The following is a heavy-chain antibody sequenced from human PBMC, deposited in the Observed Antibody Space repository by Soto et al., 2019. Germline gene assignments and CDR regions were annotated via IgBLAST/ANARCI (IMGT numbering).Heavy chain of an antibody. J-gene: IGHJ4*01. Sequence: ASEDLSPPRSGSGGSPTPEPYLLCRLLQTPGRGLEWIGSVLQSGSTSYNPSLKSRLSISVDTSKNQFSLRLNSVTAADTAVYYCDAVAAIRPILDYRGHGVLVTVSS. V-gene: IGHV4-39*01. CDR3: DAVAAIRPILDY. CDR1: GGSPTPEPYL. CDR2: VLQSGST. D-gene: IGHD2-21*02.